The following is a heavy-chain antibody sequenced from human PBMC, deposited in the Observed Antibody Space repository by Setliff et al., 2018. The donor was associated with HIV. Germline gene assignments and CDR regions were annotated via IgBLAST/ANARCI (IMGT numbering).Heavy chain of an antibody. CDR3: VKGLLLYTN. D-gene: IGHD2-2*02. CDR1: GFNFSSHT. Sequence: GGSLRLSCAASGFNFSSHTMNWIRQAPGKGLEWVSTVSYRGEDYADSVKGRFTISRDNSKNTVYLQMNSLSAEDTAVYYCVKGLLLYTNWGQGTLVTVSS. CDR2: VSYRGE. J-gene: IGHJ4*02. V-gene: IGHV3-23*01.